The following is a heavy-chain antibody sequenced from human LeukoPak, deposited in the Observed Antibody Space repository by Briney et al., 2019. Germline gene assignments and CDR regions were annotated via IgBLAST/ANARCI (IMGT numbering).Heavy chain of an antibody. CDR1: GGSFSDSY. J-gene: IGHJ4*02. CDR2: ISHSGDT. CDR3: ASDVGYARH. V-gene: IGHV4-34*01. D-gene: IGHD5-12*01. Sequence: KPSETLSLTCAVYGGSFSDSYWSWIRQPPGEGLEWVGEISHSGDTNYNPSLKSRVTMSVDTSKNQFSLKLTSMTAADAAVYYCASDVGYARHWGQGTLVTVSS.